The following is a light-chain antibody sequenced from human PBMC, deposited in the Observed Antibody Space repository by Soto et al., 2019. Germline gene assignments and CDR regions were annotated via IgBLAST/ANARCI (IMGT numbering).Light chain of an antibody. CDR2: DVT. V-gene: IGLV2-14*01. CDR1: SRVVGAYNY. J-gene: IGLJ1*01. Sequence: SVLNQPAPVSRAPGPSVTISRPGNSRVVGAYNYVSWYQQHPGKAPKLMVYDVTNRPSGVSDRFSGSKSGNTASLTISGLQAEDEADYFCSSHSNITPYVFGTGTKVTVL. CDR3: SSHSNITPYV.